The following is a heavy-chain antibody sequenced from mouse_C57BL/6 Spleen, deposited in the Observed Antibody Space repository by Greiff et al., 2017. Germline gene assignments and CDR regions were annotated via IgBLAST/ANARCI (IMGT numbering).Heavy chain of an antibody. Sequence: VHVKQSGAELVRPGASVKLSCTASGFNIKDYYMHWVKQRPEQGLEWIGRIDPEDGDTEYAPKFQGKATMTADTSSNTAYLQLSSLTSEDTAVYYCTTPYYYGSRGYFDVWGTGTTVTVSS. CDR2: IDPEDGDT. V-gene: IGHV14-1*01. CDR1: GFNIKDYY. D-gene: IGHD1-1*01. CDR3: TTPYYYGSRGYFDV. J-gene: IGHJ1*03.